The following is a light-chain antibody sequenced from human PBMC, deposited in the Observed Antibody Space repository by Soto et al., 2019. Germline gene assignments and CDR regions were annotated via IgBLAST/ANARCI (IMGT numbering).Light chain of an antibody. CDR2: AAS. V-gene: IGKV1-39*01. CDR1: QTISTY. Sequence: DIQRTQSPASRSGSSGDRVTSTCRASQTISTYLNWYQQKSGRASELLVYAASNLQSGVPSRFTSSGSGTHYTLTRRGLEPADFATYFCQQSYNTPITVGQGTRLEI. J-gene: IGKJ5*01. CDR3: QQSYNTPIT.